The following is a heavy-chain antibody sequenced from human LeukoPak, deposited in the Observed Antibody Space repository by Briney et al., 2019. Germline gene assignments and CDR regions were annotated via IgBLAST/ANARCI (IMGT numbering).Heavy chain of an antibody. D-gene: IGHD2-2*01. CDR2: INPSSGST. CDR1: GYTFTTYY. Sequence: APVKVSCKASGYTFTTYYMHWVRQAPGQGLEWMGIINPSSGSTSYAQKFQGRVTMTRDTSTSTVYMDLSSLRSEDTAVYYCAKSGLVQSKNWFDPWGQGTLVTVSS. CDR3: AKSGLVQSKNWFDP. J-gene: IGHJ5*02. V-gene: IGHV1-46*01.